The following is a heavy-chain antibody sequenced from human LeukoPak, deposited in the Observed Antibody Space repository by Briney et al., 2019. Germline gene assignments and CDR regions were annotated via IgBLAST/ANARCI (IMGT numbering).Heavy chain of an antibody. V-gene: IGHV1-2*02. Sequence: ASVKVSCTASGYTFTGYYMHWVRQAPGQGLEWMGWINPNSGGTNYAQKFQGRVTMTRDTSISTAYMELSRLRSDDTAVYYCARTQFTIFGVGTYYYYYGMDVWGQGTTVTVSS. CDR3: ARTQFTIFGVGTYYYYYGMDV. CDR2: INPNSGGT. D-gene: IGHD3-3*01. J-gene: IGHJ6*02. CDR1: GYTFTGYY.